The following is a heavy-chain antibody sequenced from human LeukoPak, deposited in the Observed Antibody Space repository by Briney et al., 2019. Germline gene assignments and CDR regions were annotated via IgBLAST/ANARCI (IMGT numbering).Heavy chain of an antibody. CDR1: GFTFSSYG. Sequence: GGSLRLSCAASGFTFSSYGMHWVRQAPGKGLEWVAVISYDGSNKYYADSVKGRFTISRDNSKNTLYLQMNSLRAEDTAVYYCARDYRAYSVAFDIWGQGTMVTVSS. J-gene: IGHJ3*02. CDR3: ARDYRAYSVAFDI. D-gene: IGHD1-26*01. V-gene: IGHV3-30*19. CDR2: ISYDGSNK.